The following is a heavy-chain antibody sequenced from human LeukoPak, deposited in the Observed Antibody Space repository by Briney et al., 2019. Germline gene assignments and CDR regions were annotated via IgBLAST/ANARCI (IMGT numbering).Heavy chain of an antibody. V-gene: IGHV3-21*01. Sequence: MTGGSLRLSCAASGFTFSSYSMNWVRQAPGKGLEWVSSISSSSSYIYYADSVKGRFTISRDNAKNSLYLQMNSLRAEDTAVYYCARGGKYSYGLDYWGQGTLVTVSS. CDR1: GFTFSSYS. CDR3: ARGGKYSYGLDY. J-gene: IGHJ4*02. D-gene: IGHD5-18*01. CDR2: ISSSSSYI.